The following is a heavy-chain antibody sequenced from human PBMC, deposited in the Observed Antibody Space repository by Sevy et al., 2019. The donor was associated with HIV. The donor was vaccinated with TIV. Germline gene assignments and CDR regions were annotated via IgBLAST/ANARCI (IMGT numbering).Heavy chain of an antibody. CDR1: EFTLSSYW. CDR3: VREGLGGFSYSLDF. Sequence: GGSLRLSCAASEFTLSSYWMSWVRQAPGKGLEWVATMKQDGSDKYYVDSVKGRFTISRDNAKNSLYLQMNSLRAEDSAVFYCVREGLGGFSYSLDFWGQGTLVTVSS. J-gene: IGHJ4*02. D-gene: IGHD5-18*01. CDR2: MKQDGSDK. V-gene: IGHV3-7*01.